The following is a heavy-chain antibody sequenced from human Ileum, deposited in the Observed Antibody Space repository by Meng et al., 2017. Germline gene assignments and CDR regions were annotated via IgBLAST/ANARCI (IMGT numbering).Heavy chain of an antibody. Sequence: QMQVQESGPGLVKPSGTLSLTCTVSGGSGGPFGSATWWSWVRQSPGKGLEWIGEIYHSGTTIDYNPSFKSRVTISVDQSKNQFSLRLSSVTAADTAVYYCATRYHDSSPFDPWGQGTLVTVSS. CDR1: GGSGGPFGSATW. J-gene: IGHJ5*02. CDR3: ATRYHDSSPFDP. V-gene: IGHV4-4*02. D-gene: IGHD3-22*01. CDR2: IYHSGTT.